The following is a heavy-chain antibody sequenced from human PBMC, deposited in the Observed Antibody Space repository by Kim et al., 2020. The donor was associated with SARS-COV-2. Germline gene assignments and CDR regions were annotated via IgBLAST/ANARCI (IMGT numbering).Heavy chain of an antibody. Sequence: GGSLRLSCSVSGTNFNTRAMSWVRRAPGRGLEWVSGISGGGDETDYADSVKGRFTISRDNFRNTVSLEMNSLRVDDTAVYFCARQVSYVFSNAHFDYWGQGTLVTVSS. D-gene: IGHD4-4*01. CDR3: ARQVSYVFSNAHFDY. V-gene: IGHV3-23*01. J-gene: IGHJ4*02. CDR1: GTNFNTRA. CDR2: ISGGGDET.